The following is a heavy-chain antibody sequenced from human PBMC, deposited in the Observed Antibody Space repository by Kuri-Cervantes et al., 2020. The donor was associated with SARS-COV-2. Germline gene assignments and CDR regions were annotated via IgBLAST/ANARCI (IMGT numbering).Heavy chain of an antibody. D-gene: IGHD3-10*01. CDR1: GVSISSSSYF. V-gene: IGHV4-39*01. Sequence: SETLSLTCTVSGVSISSSSYFWGWVRQPPGKGREWIGSIYYIVRTHYNPSLKSRLTISLDTSRNQFSLKLSSVTAADTAVYYCARLEKRLLWFGDLSGVFDYWGQGALVTVSS. J-gene: IGHJ4*02. CDR2: IYYIVRT. CDR3: ARLEKRLLWFGDLSGVFDY.